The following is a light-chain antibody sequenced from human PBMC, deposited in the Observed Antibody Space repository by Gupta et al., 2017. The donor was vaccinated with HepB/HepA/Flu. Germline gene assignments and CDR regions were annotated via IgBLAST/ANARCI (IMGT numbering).Light chain of an antibody. CDR1: SSDVGGYNY. V-gene: IGLV2-14*03. J-gene: IGLJ2*01. Sequence: GQSITVSCTGTSSDVGGYNYVSWYQQHPGKAPKLMIYDVSNRPSGVSNRFSGSKSGNKASLTISGLQAEDEADYYCSSYTSSSTPHVVFGGGTKLTVL. CDR3: SSYTSSSTPHVV. CDR2: DVS.